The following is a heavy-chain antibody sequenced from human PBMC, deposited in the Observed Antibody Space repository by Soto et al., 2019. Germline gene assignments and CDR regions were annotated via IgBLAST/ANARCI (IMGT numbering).Heavy chain of an antibody. V-gene: IGHV1-2*02. J-gene: IGHJ4*02. CDR1: GYTFTGYY. CDR2: INPNSGGT. CDR3: ARELSPNWNYPSPY. D-gene: IGHD1-7*01. Sequence: QVQLVQSGAEVKKPGASVKVSCKASGYTFTGYYMHWVRQAPGQGPEWMGWINPNSGGTNYAQKFQGRVTMTSDTSISTADMELSRLRYDDTAVYYCARELSPNWNYPSPYWGQGTLVTVSS.